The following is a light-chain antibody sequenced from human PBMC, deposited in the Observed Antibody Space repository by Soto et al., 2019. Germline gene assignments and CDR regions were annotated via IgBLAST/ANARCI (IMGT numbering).Light chain of an antibody. CDR3: ASYTSSSTSVI. Sequence: QSALTQRASVSGSPGQSITISCTGTSSDVGGYKYVSWYQQHPDKAPKLIIFEVSNRPSGISSRFSGSKSGNTASLTISGLQAEDEADYYCASYTSSSTSVIFGRGTKVTVL. CDR2: EVS. V-gene: IGLV2-14*01. CDR1: SSDVGGYKY. J-gene: IGLJ2*01.